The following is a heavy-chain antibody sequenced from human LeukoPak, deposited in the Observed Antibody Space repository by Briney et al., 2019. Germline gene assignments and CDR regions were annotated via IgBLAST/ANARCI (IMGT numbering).Heavy chain of an antibody. CDR1: GGSFSGYY. D-gene: IGHD3/OR15-3a*01. CDR3: ARSITGYYTRPPYYYYYMDV. Sequence: SETLSLTCAVYGGSFSGYYWSWIRQPPGKGLERIGEINHSGSTNYNPSLKSRVTISVDTSKNQFSLKLSSVTAADTAVYYCARSITGYYTRPPYYYYYMDVWGKGTTVTISS. CDR2: INHSGST. J-gene: IGHJ6*03. V-gene: IGHV4-34*01.